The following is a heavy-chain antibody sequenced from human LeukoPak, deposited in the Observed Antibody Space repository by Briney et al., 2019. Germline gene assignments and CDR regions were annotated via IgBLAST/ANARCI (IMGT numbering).Heavy chain of an antibody. CDR3: ARDQALYSISGDWLDP. V-gene: IGHV4-59*01. CDR1: GGSISSYY. J-gene: IGHJ5*02. Sequence: SETLSLTCTVSGGSISSYYWSWIRQPPGKGLEWIGYIYYSGSTSYNPSLKSRVTISVDTSKNQFSLKLNSVTTADTAVYYCARDQALYSISGDWLDPWGQGTLVIVSS. CDR2: IYYSGST. D-gene: IGHD6-13*01.